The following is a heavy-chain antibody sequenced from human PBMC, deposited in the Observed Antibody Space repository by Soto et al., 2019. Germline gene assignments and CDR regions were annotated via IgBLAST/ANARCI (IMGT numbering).Heavy chain of an antibody. CDR3: ARKGASGSYTD. CDR2: IHYSGST. Sequence: QVQLQQSGPGLVKPSGTLSLTCTVSGGSISNYFWSWIRQPPGKGLEWIGLIHYSGSTDYNPSLKSRVPISVDTSKSPFSLKLSSVTAADTAVYFCARKGASGSYTDWGQGTLVTVSS. CDR1: GGSISNYF. D-gene: IGHD1-26*01. V-gene: IGHV4-59*08. J-gene: IGHJ4*02.